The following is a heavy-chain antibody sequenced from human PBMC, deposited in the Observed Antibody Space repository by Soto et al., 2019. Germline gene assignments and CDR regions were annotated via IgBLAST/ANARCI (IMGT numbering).Heavy chain of an antibody. CDR3: ARAWDIVVVPAAIIRSYGMDV. J-gene: IGHJ6*02. CDR2: ISSSSSYI. V-gene: IGHV3-21*01. Sequence: GGSLRLSCAAYGFTFSSYSMNWVRQAPGKGLEWVSSISSSSSYIYYADSVKGRFTISRDNAKNSLYLQMNSLRAEDTAVYYCARAWDIVVVPAAIIRSYGMDVWGQGTTVTVSS. CDR1: GFTFSSYS. D-gene: IGHD2-2*01.